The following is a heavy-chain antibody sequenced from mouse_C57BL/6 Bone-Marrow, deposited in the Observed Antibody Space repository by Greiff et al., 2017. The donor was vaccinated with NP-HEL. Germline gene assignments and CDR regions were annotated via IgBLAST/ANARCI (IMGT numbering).Heavy chain of an antibody. J-gene: IGHJ2*01. CDR2: IWSGGST. CDR3: ARRDTTVVLDY. D-gene: IGHD1-1*01. Sequence: VQLQQSGPGLVQPSQSLSITCTVSGFSLTSYGVHWVRQSPGKGLEWLGVIWSGGSTDYNAAFISRLSISKDNYKSQVFFKRNSLQADDTAIYYCARRDTTVVLDYWGQGTTLTVSS. V-gene: IGHV2-2*01. CDR1: GFSLTSYG.